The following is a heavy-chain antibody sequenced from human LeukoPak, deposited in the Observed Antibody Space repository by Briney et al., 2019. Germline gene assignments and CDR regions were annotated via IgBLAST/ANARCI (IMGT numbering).Heavy chain of an antibody. CDR1: GFTLSSYS. CDR3: ARASYYYDTTGLGAVDI. CDR2: INWNSDNI. Sequence: GGSLRLSCAASGFTLSSYSMNWVRQAPGKGLEWVSGINWNSDNIGYADSVKGRFTISRDDAKNSLFLQMNSLRTEDTALYYCARASYYYDTTGLGAVDIWGQGTMVTVSS. D-gene: IGHD3-22*01. V-gene: IGHV3-9*01. J-gene: IGHJ3*02.